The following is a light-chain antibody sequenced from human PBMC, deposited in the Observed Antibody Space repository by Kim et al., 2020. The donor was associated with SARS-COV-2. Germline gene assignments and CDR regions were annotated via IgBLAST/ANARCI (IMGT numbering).Light chain of an antibody. CDR1: KLGDKY. Sequence: SPGQTASITCSGDKLGDKYASWYKRKPGQSTVLVIYQVSKRPSGIPERFAGSNSENTATLTISGTQAMKEADYYCQAWDSSTADLVFGGGTRLTVL. V-gene: IGLV3-1*01. CDR2: QVS. J-gene: IGLJ2*01. CDR3: QAWDSSTADLV.